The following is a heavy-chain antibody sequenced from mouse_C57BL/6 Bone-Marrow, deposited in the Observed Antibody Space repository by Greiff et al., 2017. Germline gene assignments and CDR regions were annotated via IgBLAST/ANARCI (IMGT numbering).Heavy chain of an antibody. D-gene: IGHD2-4*01. CDR1: GYTFTSYW. J-gene: IGHJ1*03. Sequence: VQLQQSGTVLARPGASVKMSCKTSGYTFTSYWMHWVKQRPGQGLEWIGAIYPGNSDTSYNQKFKGKAKLTAVTSASTAYMELSSLTNEDSAVYYCTRLYEYDVYWYFDVWGTGTTVTVSS. V-gene: IGHV1-5*01. CDR2: IYPGNSDT. CDR3: TRLYEYDVYWYFDV.